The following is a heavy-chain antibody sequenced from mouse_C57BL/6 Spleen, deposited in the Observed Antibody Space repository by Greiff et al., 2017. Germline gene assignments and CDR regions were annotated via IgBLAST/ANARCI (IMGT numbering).Heavy chain of an antibody. CDR2: IWSDGST. CDR3: ARHGTIYYYGSSHAMDY. CDR1: GFSLTSYG. D-gene: IGHD1-1*01. Sequence: VKLMESGPGLVAPSQSLSITCTVSGFSLTSYGVHWVRQPPGKGLEWLVVIWSDGSTTYNSALKSRLSISKDNSKSQVFLKMNSLQTDDTAMYYCARHGTIYYYGSSHAMDYWGQGTSVTVSS. V-gene: IGHV2-6-1*01. J-gene: IGHJ4*01.